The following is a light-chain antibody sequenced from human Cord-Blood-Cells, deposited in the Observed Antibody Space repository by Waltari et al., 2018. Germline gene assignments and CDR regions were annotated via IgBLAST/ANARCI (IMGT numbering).Light chain of an antibody. CDR2: AGS. J-gene: IGLJ3*02. CDR3: CSYAGSSTWV. Sequence: QSALTKPASGSGSPGQSITISCTGTSSDVGSYNLVSWYQQHPGKAPKLMIYAGSKRPSGVSNRFSGSKSGNTASLTISGLQAEDEADYYCCSYAGSSTWVFGGGTKLTVL. V-gene: IGLV2-23*01. CDR1: SSDVGSYNL.